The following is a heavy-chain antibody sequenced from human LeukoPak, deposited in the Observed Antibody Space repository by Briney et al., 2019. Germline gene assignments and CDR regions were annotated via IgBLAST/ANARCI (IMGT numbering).Heavy chain of an antibody. Sequence: PSETLSLTCNVSGDSINIGGYYWRWVRQPPGKGLEWIGYIYHSGSSHSNPSLKSRVTISIDISNNQFSLRLTSVTAADTAVYRCARADDFQHGYAFDIWGQGTMVTVSS. D-gene: IGHD3-3*01. CDR2: IYHSGSS. J-gene: IGHJ3*02. V-gene: IGHV4-30-2*01. CDR3: ARADDFQHGYAFDI. CDR1: GDSINIGGYY.